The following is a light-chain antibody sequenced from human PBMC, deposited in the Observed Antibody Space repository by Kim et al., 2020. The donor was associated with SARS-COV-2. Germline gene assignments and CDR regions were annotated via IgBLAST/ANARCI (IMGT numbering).Light chain of an antibody. CDR2: DAS. V-gene: IGKV1-33*01. CDR3: QQYVNVPPIT. Sequence: AVGDGITTTCRPGHDISNTLSCYQLKPGRTPKLLIYDASTFATGVPSRFCGGGVGTDFSFSTSSLQPQDIATYYCQQYVNVPPITFGQGTRLEIK. J-gene: IGKJ5*01. CDR1: HDISNT.